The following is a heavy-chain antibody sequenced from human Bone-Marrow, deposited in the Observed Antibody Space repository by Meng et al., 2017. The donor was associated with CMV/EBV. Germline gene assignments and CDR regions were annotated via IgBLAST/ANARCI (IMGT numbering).Heavy chain of an antibody. CDR1: GGSFSGYY. Sequence: SETLSLTCAVYGGSFSGYYWSWIRQPPGKGLEWIGEINHSGSTNYIPSLKSRVTISVDTSKNQFSLKLSSVTAADTAVYYCARGHYGNWFDPWGQGTLVTVSS. D-gene: IGHD3-10*01. J-gene: IGHJ5*02. CDR2: INHSGST. V-gene: IGHV4-34*01. CDR3: ARGHYGNWFDP.